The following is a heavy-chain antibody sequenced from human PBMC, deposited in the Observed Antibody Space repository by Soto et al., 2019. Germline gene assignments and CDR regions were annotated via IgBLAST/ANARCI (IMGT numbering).Heavy chain of an antibody. Sequence: GGSLRLSCAASGFTFSSYAMHWVRQAPGKGLEWVAVISYDGSNKYYADSVKGRFTISRDNSKNTLYLQMNSLRAEDTAVYYCARMDISRGMDVWGQGTTVTVSS. CDR2: ISYDGSNK. J-gene: IGHJ6*02. V-gene: IGHV3-30-3*01. CDR3: ARMDISRGMDV. CDR1: GFTFSSYA.